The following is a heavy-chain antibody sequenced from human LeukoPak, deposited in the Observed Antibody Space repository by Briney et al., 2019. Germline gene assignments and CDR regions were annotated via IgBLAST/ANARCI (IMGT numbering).Heavy chain of an antibody. CDR1: GGSISSGDYY. V-gene: IGHV4-30-4*01. CDR2: IYYSGST. CDR3: ARDLGIAATTDY. J-gene: IGHJ4*02. D-gene: IGHD6-13*01. Sequence: SETLSLTYTVSGGSISSGDYYWSWIRQPPGKGLEWIGYIYYSGSTYYNPSLKSRVTISVDTSKNQFSLKLSSVTAADTAVYYCARDLGIAATTDYWGQGTLVTVSS.